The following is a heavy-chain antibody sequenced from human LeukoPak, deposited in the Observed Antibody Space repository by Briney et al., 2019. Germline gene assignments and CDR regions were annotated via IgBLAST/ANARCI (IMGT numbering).Heavy chain of an antibody. Sequence: GGSLRLSCVASGFTFSSRDWMTWVRQAPGKGLEWVANIKQDGSEKNYVDSVKGRFTISRDNAKNSVDLQMNSLRAEDTAVYYCARVITAMDFDYWGQGTLVTVSS. CDR1: GFTFSSRDW. CDR3: ARVITAMDFDY. J-gene: IGHJ4*02. V-gene: IGHV3-7*01. CDR2: IKQDGSEK. D-gene: IGHD5-18*01.